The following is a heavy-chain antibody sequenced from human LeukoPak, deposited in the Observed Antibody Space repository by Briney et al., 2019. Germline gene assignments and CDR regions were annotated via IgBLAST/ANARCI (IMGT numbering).Heavy chain of an antibody. J-gene: IGHJ4*02. D-gene: IGHD5-18*01. V-gene: IGHV3-64D*09. CDR1: GFTFSSYP. CDR2: IGDNGGST. CDR3: VCPESGYSHSYGY. Sequence: GGSLRLSCSASGFTFSSYPMHWVRQSPGKGLEYVSAIGDNGGSTFYADSVKGRFTISRDNSKNTLYLQMRSLRVEDTALYYCVCPESGYSHSYGYWGQGTLVTVSS.